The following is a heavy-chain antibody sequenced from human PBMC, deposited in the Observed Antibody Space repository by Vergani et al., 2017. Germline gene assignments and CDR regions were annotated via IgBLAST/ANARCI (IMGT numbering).Heavy chain of an antibody. CDR2: ISSSGSTI. CDR3: ARDHSGSGSLYYYYYGMDV. D-gene: IGHD3-10*01. J-gene: IGHJ6*02. V-gene: IGHV3-11*04. Sequence: QVQLVESGGGLVKPGGSLRLSCAASGFIFSEYYMSWIRQAPGKGLEWVSYISSSGSTIYYADSVKGRFTISRDNSKNSLSLQMNSLRAEDTAVYYCARDHSGSGSLYYYYYGMDVWGQGTTVTVSS. CDR1: GFIFSEYY.